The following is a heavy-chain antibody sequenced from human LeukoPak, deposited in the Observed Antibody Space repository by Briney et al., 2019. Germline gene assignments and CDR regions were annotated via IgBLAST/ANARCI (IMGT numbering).Heavy chain of an antibody. CDR3: ARDAGHQLSRRNYYAMDV. Sequence: SETLSLTCTVSGGSVNSDSYYWGWVRQPPGKGLEWIGSMYYRGTTYYNPSLESRVTISVDTSKNQFSLKLSSVTAADTAVYYCARDAGHQLSRRNYYAMDVWGQGTTVTVSS. V-gene: IGHV4-39*07. J-gene: IGHJ6*02. D-gene: IGHD1-1*01. CDR2: MYYRGTT. CDR1: GGSVNSDSYY.